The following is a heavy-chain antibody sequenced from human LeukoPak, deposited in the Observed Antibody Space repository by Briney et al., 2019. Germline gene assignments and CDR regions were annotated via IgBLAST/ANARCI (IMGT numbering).Heavy chain of an antibody. CDR3: ARVGLRYFDWLLPTNFDY. J-gene: IGHJ4*02. Sequence: GGSLRLSCAASGFTFSSYAMHWVRQAPGKGLEWVAVISYDGSNKYYADSVKGRFTISRDSSKNTLYLQMNSLRAEDTAVYYCARVGLRYFDWLLPTNFDYWGQGTLVTVSS. V-gene: IGHV3-30*04. CDR2: ISYDGSNK. D-gene: IGHD3-9*01. CDR1: GFTFSSYA.